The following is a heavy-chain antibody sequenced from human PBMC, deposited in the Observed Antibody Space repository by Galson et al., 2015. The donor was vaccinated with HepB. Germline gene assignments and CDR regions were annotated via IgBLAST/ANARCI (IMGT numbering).Heavy chain of an antibody. J-gene: IGHJ3*01. D-gene: IGHD1-26*01. CDR3: ARGRVGATVDGLDF. CDR1: GYTFTKYN. CDR2: MNPSSGNT. Sequence: SVKVSCKASGYTFTKYNVNWVRQATGQGLEWMGWMNPSSGNTGSAEKFQGRVTMTGDTSISTAYMDLSSLRSEDTAVYYCARGRVGATVDGLDFWGQGTMVTVSS. V-gene: IGHV1-8*01.